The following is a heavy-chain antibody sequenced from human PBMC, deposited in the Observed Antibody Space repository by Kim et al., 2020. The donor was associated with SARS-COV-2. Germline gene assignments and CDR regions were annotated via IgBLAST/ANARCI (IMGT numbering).Heavy chain of an antibody. J-gene: IGHJ6*02. D-gene: IGHD6-13*01. CDR1: GFTVSSNY. CDR2: IYSGGST. V-gene: IGHV3-53*01. CDR3: LFDSSSWYYYYYYGMDV. Sequence: GGSLRLSCAASGFTVSSNYMSWVRQAPGKGLEWVSVIYSGGSTYYADSVKGRFTISRDNSKNTLYLQMNSLRAEDTAVYYCLFDSSSWYYYYYYGMDVWRQGTTVSVCS.